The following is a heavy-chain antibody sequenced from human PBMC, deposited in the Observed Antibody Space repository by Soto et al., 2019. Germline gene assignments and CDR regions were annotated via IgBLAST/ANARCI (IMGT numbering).Heavy chain of an antibody. CDR3: ARGSGIVALPGELEDVNYDY. V-gene: IGHV4-34*01. D-gene: IGHD1-1*01. J-gene: IGHJ4*02. CDR2: INESGST. Sequence: QVQLQQWGAGLVKPSETLSLSCAVYGQSFSGHSWAWIRQPPGQGLEWNGEINESGSTYYNPSLKSRVTISTDTSKNQFSLKLSSVSAADTAAYFCARGSGIVALPGELEDVNYDYWGQGTLVNVSS. CDR1: GQSFSGHS.